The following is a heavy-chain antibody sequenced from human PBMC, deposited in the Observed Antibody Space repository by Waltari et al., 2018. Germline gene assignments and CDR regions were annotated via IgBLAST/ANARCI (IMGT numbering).Heavy chain of an antibody. CDR3: ARERGPGAYFAY. CDR1: GFTFSSYS. V-gene: IGHV3-30-3*01. Sequence: QVQLVESGGGVVQPGRSLRLSCAASGFTFSSYSMHWVRQAPGKGLEWVAVISYEGSNNYYADSVKGRFTISRDNSKNTLYLQMNSLRAEDTAVYYCARERGPGAYFAYWGQGTLVTVSS. J-gene: IGHJ4*02. D-gene: IGHD1-26*01. CDR2: ISYEGSNN.